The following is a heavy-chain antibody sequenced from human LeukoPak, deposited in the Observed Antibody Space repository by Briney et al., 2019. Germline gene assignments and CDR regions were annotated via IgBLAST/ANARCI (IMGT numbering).Heavy chain of an antibody. Sequence: PGGSRRLSCAASGFTFSNYAMSWVRQAPGKGLEWLSVISGSGGNTHYADSVKGRLTISRDTSKNTLYLQIDSLTTDDTAIYYYARRTITAGGDCLDYWGQGTLITVSS. J-gene: IGHJ4*02. CDR2: ISGSGGNT. D-gene: IGHD2-21*02. CDR1: GFTFSNYA. CDR3: ARRTITAGGDCLDY. V-gene: IGHV3-23*01.